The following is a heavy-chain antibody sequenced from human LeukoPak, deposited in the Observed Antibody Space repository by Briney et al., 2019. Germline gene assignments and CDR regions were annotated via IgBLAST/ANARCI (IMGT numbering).Heavy chain of an antibody. CDR3: ARDLARAKLYGDYGAPDY. CDR1: GFTFSSYA. V-gene: IGHV3-30-3*01. J-gene: IGHJ4*02. D-gene: IGHD4-17*01. Sequence: GGSLRLSCAASGFTFSSYAMHWVRQAPGKGLEWVAVISYDGSNKYYADSVKGRFTISRDNSKNTLYLQVNSLRAEDTAVYYCARDLARAKLYGDYGAPDYWGQGTLVTVSS. CDR2: ISYDGSNK.